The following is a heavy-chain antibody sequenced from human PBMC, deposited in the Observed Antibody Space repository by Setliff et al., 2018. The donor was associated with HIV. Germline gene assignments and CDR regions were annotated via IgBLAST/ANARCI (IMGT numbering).Heavy chain of an antibody. D-gene: IGHD4-17*01. CDR2: IIPILGTP. CDR1: GGSFSSYA. J-gene: IGHJ3*02. CDR3: AKNDYGVTGGSFDI. Sequence: ASVKVSCKASGGSFSSYAITWVRQAPGQGLEWMGGIIPILGTPNYAQKFQDRVTLTTHTPTSTAYMELRSLRSDDTAVYYCAKNDYGVTGGSFDIWGQGTMVTVSS. V-gene: IGHV1-69*05.